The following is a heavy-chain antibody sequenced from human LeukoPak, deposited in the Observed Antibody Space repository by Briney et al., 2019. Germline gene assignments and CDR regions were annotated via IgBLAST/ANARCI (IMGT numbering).Heavy chain of an antibody. CDR3: AKVRGTYSSGYFFDY. D-gene: IGHD6-19*01. CDR2: ISRNSGYI. CDR1: GFTFDNYA. V-gene: IGHV3-9*01. Sequence: GGSLRLSCAASGFTFDNYAMHWVRQAPGKGLEWLSIISRNSGYIGYADSVKGRFTISRDNAKKSLDLQMNSLRAEDTAFYYCAKVRGTYSSGYFFDYWGKGTLVTVSS. J-gene: IGHJ4*02.